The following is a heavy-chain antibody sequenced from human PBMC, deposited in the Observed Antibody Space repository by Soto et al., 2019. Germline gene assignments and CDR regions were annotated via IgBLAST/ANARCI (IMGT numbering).Heavy chain of an antibody. V-gene: IGHV3-48*03. Sequence: PGGSLRLSCAASGFTFSSYEMNWVRQAPGKGLEWVSYISSSGSTIYYADSVKGRFSISRDNAKNSLYLQMNSLRAEDTAVYYCARDFSTGTLSGMDVWGQGTTVTVSS. CDR2: ISSSGSTI. CDR1: GFTFSSYE. CDR3: ARDFSTGTLSGMDV. D-gene: IGHD3-10*01. J-gene: IGHJ6*02.